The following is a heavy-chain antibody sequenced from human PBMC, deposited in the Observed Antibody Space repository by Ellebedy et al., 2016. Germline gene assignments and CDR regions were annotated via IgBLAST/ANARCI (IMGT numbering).Heavy chain of an antibody. Sequence: ASVKVSXKVSRYTLTELSMHWVRQAPGKGLEWMGGFDPEDGETIYAQKFQGRVTMTEDTSTDTAYMELRSLRSDDTAVYYCARAPKVAGWIFDYWGQGTLVTVSS. CDR1: RYTLTELS. D-gene: IGHD2-15*01. CDR3: ARAPKVAGWIFDY. J-gene: IGHJ4*02. CDR2: FDPEDGET. V-gene: IGHV1-24*01.